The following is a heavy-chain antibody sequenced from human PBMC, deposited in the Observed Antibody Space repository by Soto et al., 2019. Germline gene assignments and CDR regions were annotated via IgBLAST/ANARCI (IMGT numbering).Heavy chain of an antibody. CDR1: GYTFTGYY. CDR3: ARPGADFVVGGATDAFDI. Sequence: ASVKVSCKASGYTFTGYYMHWVRQAPGQGLEWMGWINPNSGGTNYAQKFQGRVTMTRDTSISTAYMELSRLRSDDTAVYYCARPGADFVVGGATDAFDIWGQGTMVTVSS. CDR2: INPNSGGT. J-gene: IGHJ3*02. V-gene: IGHV1-2*02. D-gene: IGHD3-10*01.